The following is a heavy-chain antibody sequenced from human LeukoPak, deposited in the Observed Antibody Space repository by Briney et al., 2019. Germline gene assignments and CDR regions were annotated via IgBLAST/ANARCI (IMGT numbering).Heavy chain of an antibody. D-gene: IGHD3-16*01. CDR1: GFGFSSYA. J-gene: IGHJ3*01. Sequence: GGSLRLSCAASGFGFSSYAMHWVRQAPGKGLEWVAFIRHDGSHHYHGDFVKGRFTISRDNSKNTLYLEMTSLRPEDTAVYYCAKVRLLGALDDAFDVWGQGTMVTV. V-gene: IGHV3-30*02. CDR3: AKVRLLGALDDAFDV. CDR2: IRHDGSHH.